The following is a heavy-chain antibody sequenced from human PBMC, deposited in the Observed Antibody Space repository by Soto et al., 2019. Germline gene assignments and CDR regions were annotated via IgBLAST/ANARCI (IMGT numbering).Heavy chain of an antibody. J-gene: IGHJ6*03. D-gene: IGHD6-6*01. CDR2: IYYSGST. V-gene: IGHV4-59*01. Sequence: SETLSLTCTVSGGSISSDYWSWIRQPPGQGLEWIGYIYYSGSTNYNPSLKSRVTISVDTSKNQFSLKLSSVTAADTAVYYCARSGGIAARTGYYYYMDFWGKGITVTVS. CDR3: ARSGGIAARTGYYYYMDF. CDR1: GGSISSDY.